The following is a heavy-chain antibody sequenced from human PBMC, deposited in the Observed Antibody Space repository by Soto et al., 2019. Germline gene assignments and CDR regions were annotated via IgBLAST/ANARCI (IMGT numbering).Heavy chain of an antibody. Sequence: QVQLQESGPGLVKPSQTLSLTCTVSGGSMNSGGYCWNWLRQHPGEGLEWIGCISYGGTTSYNPSLKSRVTISVDTSKNQFSLKLSSVTAADTAVYYCSRGILVWGQGTLITVSS. CDR1: GGSMNSGGYC. V-gene: IGHV4-31*03. J-gene: IGHJ4*02. CDR3: SRGILV. D-gene: IGHD2-15*01. CDR2: ISYGGTT.